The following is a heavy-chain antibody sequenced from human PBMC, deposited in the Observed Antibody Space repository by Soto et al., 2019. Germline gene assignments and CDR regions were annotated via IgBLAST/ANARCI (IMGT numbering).Heavy chain of an antibody. D-gene: IGHD2-15*01. Sequence: PSETLSLTCAVSGYSISSSSTWWGWIRQPPGKGLEWIGYMYYSGSTYYNPSLKSRVTMSVDTAKNQFSLKLSSVTAVDTAVYLCARVQYCSGGSCSHFDSWGQGTMVTVSS. CDR3: ARVQYCSGGSCSHFDS. CDR1: GYSISSSSTW. V-gene: IGHV4-28*01. CDR2: MYYSGST. J-gene: IGHJ4*02.